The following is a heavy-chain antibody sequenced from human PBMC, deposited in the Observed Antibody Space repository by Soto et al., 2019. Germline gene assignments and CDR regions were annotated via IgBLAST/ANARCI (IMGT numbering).Heavy chain of an antibody. CDR1: GGSISRYY. CDR2: IYFSGST. Sequence: QVQLQESGPGLVKPSETLSLTCTVSGGSISRYYWSWIRQPPGKGLEWIGYIYFSGSTNHNPSLKSRVTISVDTSKNQFSLKLSSVTAADTAVYYCARLRYDDIWGSYRYVVPGYFDYWGQGTLVTVSS. CDR3: ARLRYDDIWGSYRYVVPGYFDY. J-gene: IGHJ4*02. V-gene: IGHV4-59*08. D-gene: IGHD3-16*02.